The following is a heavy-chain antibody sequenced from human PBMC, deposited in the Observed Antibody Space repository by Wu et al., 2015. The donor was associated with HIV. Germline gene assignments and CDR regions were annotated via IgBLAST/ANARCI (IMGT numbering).Heavy chain of an antibody. V-gene: IGHV1-8*01. CDR2: MNPRSGNT. J-gene: IGHJ4*02. CDR1: GYIFVSYA. D-gene: IGHD6-19*01. CDR3: ARQRAYTSGWYIFDY. Sequence: QVQLVQSGPEVKKPGSSVKISCKASGYIFVSYAITWVRQATGQGLEWMGWMNPRSGNTGYAQKFQGRVTMTRDTSISTANMELSSLRSEDTAVYYCARQRAYTSGWYIFDYWGRGNAGHRLL.